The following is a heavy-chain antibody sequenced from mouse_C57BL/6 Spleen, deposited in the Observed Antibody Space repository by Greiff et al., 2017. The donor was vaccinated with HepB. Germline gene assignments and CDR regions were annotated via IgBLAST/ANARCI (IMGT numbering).Heavy chain of an antibody. CDR3: ARGGQLRLDY. D-gene: IGHD3-2*02. CDR2: INPKNGGT. J-gene: IGHJ2*01. Sequence: VQLKQSGPELVKPGASVKISCKASGYTFTDSYMNWVKQSNGKSLEWIGDINPKNGGTSYNTKFKGKATLTVDKSSSTAYMELRSRTSEDSAVYYCARGGQLRLDYWGQGTTLTVSS. V-gene: IGHV1-26*01. CDR1: GYTFTDSY.